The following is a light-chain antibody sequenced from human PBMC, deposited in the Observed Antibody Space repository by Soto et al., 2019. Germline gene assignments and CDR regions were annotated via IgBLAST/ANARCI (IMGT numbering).Light chain of an antibody. Sequence: QSVLTQPPSASGTPGQRVTISCSGSSSNIGSNTVNWYQQLPGTAPKLLIYSNNQRPSGVPDRLSGSKSGTSASLAISGLQSEDEADYYCAAWDDGNYVFGTGTKVTVL. J-gene: IGLJ1*01. CDR1: SSNIGSNT. CDR3: AAWDDGNYV. CDR2: SNN. V-gene: IGLV1-44*01.